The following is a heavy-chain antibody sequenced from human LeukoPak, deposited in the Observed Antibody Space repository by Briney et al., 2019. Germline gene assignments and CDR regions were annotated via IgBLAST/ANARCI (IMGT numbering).Heavy chain of an antibody. Sequence: GASVKVSCKASSYRSPNYGITWVRQAPGHGLEWTGWISTYNGNTQHAQNLQGRVTLTTDSSTNTVYMELRSLTSDDTAVYYCAIPAKGAYFYYYMDVWGEGTSVTVSS. CDR1: SYRSPNYG. CDR2: ISTYNGNT. J-gene: IGHJ6*03. CDR3: AIPAKGAYFYYYMDV. V-gene: IGHV1-18*01.